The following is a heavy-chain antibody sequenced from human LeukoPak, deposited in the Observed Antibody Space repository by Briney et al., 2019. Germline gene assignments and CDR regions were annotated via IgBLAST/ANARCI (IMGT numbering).Heavy chain of an antibody. Sequence: GGSLRLSCAASGFTFSSNSMNWVRQAPGKGLEWVSSISSSSSYIYYADSVKGRCTISRDNAKNSLYLQMNSLRAEDTAVYYCARVGIVVVPAAMGEYYYYYYYMDVWGKGTTVTVSS. J-gene: IGHJ6*03. CDR3: ARVGIVVVPAAMGEYYYYYYYMDV. CDR1: GFTFSSNS. CDR2: ISSSSSYI. D-gene: IGHD2-2*03. V-gene: IGHV3-21*01.